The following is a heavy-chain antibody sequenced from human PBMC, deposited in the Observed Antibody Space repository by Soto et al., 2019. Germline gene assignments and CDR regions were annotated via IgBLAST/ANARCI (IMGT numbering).Heavy chain of an antibody. CDR3: ARGRRIAAAGTPDY. CDR1: GGSFSGYY. Sequence: PSETLSLTCAVYGGSFSGYYWSWIRQPPGKGLEWIGEINHSGSTNYNPSLKSRVTISVDTSKNQFSLKLSSVTAADTAVYYCARGRRIAAAGTPDYWGQGTLVTVSS. J-gene: IGHJ4*02. CDR2: INHSGST. D-gene: IGHD6-13*01. V-gene: IGHV4-34*01.